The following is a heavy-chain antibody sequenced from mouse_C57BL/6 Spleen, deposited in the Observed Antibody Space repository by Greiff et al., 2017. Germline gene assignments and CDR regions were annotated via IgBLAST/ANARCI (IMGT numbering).Heavy chain of an antibody. D-gene: IGHD1-1*01. Sequence: VMLVESGPGLVQPSQSLSITCTVSGFSLTSYGVHWVRQSPGKGLEWLGVIWSGGSTDYNAAFITRLSISKDNSTSQVFFKMNSLQADDTARYYCSREDYYGSSYYAMDYWGQGTSVTVSS. CDR3: SREDYYGSSYYAMDY. J-gene: IGHJ4*01. CDR2: IWSGGST. V-gene: IGHV2-2*01. CDR1: GFSLTSYG.